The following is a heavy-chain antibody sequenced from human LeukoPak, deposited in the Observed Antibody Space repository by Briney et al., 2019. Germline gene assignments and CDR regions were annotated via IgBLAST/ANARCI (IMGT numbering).Heavy chain of an antibody. CDR3: ARGRPILAEDFDY. CDR2: VYSSGSA. D-gene: IGHD3-3*01. Sequence: PSETLSLTCTVSGGSISTYYWTWIRQPAGKGLEGIGRVYSSGSANYNPSLKSRVSMSVDTSKNQVSLKLSSVTAADTAVYYCARGRPILAEDFDYWGQGTLVTVSS. CDR1: GGSISTYY. V-gene: IGHV4-4*07. J-gene: IGHJ4*02.